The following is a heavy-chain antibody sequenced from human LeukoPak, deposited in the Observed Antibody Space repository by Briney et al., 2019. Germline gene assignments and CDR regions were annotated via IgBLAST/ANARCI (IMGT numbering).Heavy chain of an antibody. J-gene: IGHJ4*02. CDR1: GFTFSSYA. Sequence: GGSLRLSCAASGFTFSSYAMNWVRQASGKGLEWVSAISGSGGTTYYADSVKGRFTISRDNSKNTLYLQMNSLRAEDTAVYYCAKPGYSSSWTHFDYWGQGALVTVSS. CDR3: AKPGYSSSWTHFDY. CDR2: ISGSGGTT. D-gene: IGHD6-13*01. V-gene: IGHV3-23*01.